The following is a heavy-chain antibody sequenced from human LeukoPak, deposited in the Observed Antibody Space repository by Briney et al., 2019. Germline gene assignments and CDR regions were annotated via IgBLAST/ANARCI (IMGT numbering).Heavy chain of an antibody. D-gene: IGHD3-10*01. V-gene: IGHV4-4*07. Sequence: SETLSLTCTVSGGPISSYYWSWIRLPAGKGLECIGRIYTSGSTNYNPSLKSRVTISVDKPKNQFSLKLRSVTAAETAVYYCARNPGGGYYYMDVWGKGTTVTVSS. CDR3: ARNPGGGYYYMDV. CDR1: GGPISSYY. CDR2: IYTSGST. J-gene: IGHJ6*03.